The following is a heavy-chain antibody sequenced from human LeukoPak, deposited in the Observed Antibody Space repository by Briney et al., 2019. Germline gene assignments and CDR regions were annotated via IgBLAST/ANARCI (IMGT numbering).Heavy chain of an antibody. CDR1: GFTLSSYA. Sequence: PGASLRLSCAASGFTLSSYAMSWVRQAPGKGLEWVSAISGSGGSTYYADSVKGRFTISRDNSKNTLYLQMNSLRAEDTAVYYCAKVHYYDSSGPMGYWGQGTLVTVSS. CDR3: AKVHYYDSSGPMGY. CDR2: ISGSGGST. D-gene: IGHD3-22*01. V-gene: IGHV3-23*01. J-gene: IGHJ4*02.